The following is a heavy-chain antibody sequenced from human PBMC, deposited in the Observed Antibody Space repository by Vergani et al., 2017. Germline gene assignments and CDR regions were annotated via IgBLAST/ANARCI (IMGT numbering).Heavy chain of an antibody. CDR2: IYPAGSDT. CDR3: ARHTAYTVS. CDR1: EYSFGNYW. V-gene: IGHV5-51*01. Sequence: EVELVQSGPEMRKPGESLNISCNGSEYSFGNYWIVWVRQMPGKGLEWMGIIYPAGSDTRYSPSFQGKVTISGDKSISTAFLQWDSLKASDTALYYCARHTAYTVSWGQGTLVTVSS. J-gene: IGHJ5*02. D-gene: IGHD3-16*01.